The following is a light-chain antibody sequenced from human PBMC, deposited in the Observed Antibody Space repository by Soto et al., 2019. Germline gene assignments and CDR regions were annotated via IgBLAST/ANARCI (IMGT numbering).Light chain of an antibody. CDR2: RAS. Sequence: DIQMTQSPSTLSASVGDRVTITCRASQSIIRWVAWYQQKPGKAPKLLIYRASTLESGVPSRFSGSGSGTEFTLTISSLHPDDFATYYCQQYNSDSPWTFGQGTKVEIK. CDR1: QSIIRW. CDR3: QQYNSDSPWT. V-gene: IGKV1-5*03. J-gene: IGKJ1*01.